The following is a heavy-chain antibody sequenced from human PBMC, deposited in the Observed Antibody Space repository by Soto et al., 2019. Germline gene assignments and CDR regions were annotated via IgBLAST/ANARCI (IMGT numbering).Heavy chain of an antibody. J-gene: IGHJ6*02. Sequence: QEQLEQSGAEVKKPGASVKVSCKASGYTFTKYDFNWVRQATGQGLEWMGWVNPISGNTETAQNFQGRVSLTMNTSTSTAFMELTSLRSGDTAVYYWASSRINMIRGVFYYGLDVWGHGTTLTVSS. V-gene: IGHV1-8*01. CDR2: VNPISGNT. D-gene: IGHD3-10*01. CDR3: ASSRINMIRGVFYYGLDV. CDR1: GYTFTKYD.